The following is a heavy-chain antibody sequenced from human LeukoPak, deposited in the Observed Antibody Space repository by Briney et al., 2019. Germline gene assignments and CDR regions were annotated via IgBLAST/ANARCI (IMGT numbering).Heavy chain of an antibody. Sequence: ASVKVSCKASGYTFISHTMHWVRQAPGQRLEWMGWINPDNAHTKYSQKFQGRITFISNTSATTAFMELSSLRSEDAAVYYCARDSGSGNNDYWGQGTLVTVSS. D-gene: IGHD1-26*01. V-gene: IGHV1-3*01. CDR3: ARDSGSGNNDY. CDR2: INPDNAHT. CDR1: GYTFISHT. J-gene: IGHJ4*02.